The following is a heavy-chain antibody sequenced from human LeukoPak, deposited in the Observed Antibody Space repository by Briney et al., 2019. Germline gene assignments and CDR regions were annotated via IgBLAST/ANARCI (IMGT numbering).Heavy chain of an antibody. D-gene: IGHD3-10*01. V-gene: IGHV1-2*02. CDR1: GYTFTGHY. CDR3: ARRSYHGSGTYKFFDY. CDR2: INPNTGAT. Sequence: ASVRVSCKTSGYTFTGHYMQGVRQAPGQGLEWMGWINPNTGATNYAQKFQGRVTMTRDTSITTAYMELSSLRSDEPAVYYCARRSYHGSGTYKFFDYWGQGTLVTVSS. J-gene: IGHJ4*02.